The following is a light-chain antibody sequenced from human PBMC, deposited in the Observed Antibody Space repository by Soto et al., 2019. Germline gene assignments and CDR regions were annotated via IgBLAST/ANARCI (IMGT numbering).Light chain of an antibody. J-gene: IGKJ5*01. CDR3: QQYNNWPIT. V-gene: IGKV3-15*01. Sequence: EIVMTQSPVTLSVSPGERVTLSCRASRSVSSNLAWYQQKPGQAPSLLIYGAFTRATGIPARFSGSGSGTEFTLTISSLQSEDFAVYYCQQYNNWPITFGQGTRLEIK. CDR1: RSVSSN. CDR2: GAF.